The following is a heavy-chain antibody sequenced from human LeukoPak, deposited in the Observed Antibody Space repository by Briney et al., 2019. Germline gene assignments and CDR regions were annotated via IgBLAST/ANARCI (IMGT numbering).Heavy chain of an antibody. V-gene: IGHV4-34*01. CDR3: ARRDDILTGYYNPFGMDV. CDR1: GGSFSGYY. J-gene: IGHJ6*02. D-gene: IGHD3-9*01. Sequence: SETLSLTCAVYGGSFSGYYWSWIRQPPGKGLEWIGEINHSGSTNYNPSLKSRVTISVDTSKNQFSLKLSSVTAADTAVYYCARRDDILTGYYNPFGMDVWGQGTTVTVPS. CDR2: INHSGST.